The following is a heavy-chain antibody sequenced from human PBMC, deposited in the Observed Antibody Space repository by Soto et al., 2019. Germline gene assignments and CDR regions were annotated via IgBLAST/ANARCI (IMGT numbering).Heavy chain of an antibody. V-gene: IGHV2-5*02. Sequence: QITLKESGPTLVKPTQTLTLTCTFSGFSLSTTGVGVGWIRQPPGKALEWLALIYWDDDKRYSPSLKSRLTIPKDTSKNQVVLTMTNMDPVDTATYYCAHVYGGNSPFDYWGQGTLVTVSS. CDR2: IYWDDDK. CDR1: GFSLSTTGVG. J-gene: IGHJ4*02. CDR3: AHVYGGNSPFDY. D-gene: IGHD4-17*01.